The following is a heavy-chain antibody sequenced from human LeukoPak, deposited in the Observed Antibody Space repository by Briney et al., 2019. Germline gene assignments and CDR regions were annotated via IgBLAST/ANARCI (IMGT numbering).Heavy chain of an antibody. CDR1: GGSISSSSYY. CDR3: ARQGKWLRKYYFDY. D-gene: IGHD5-12*01. Sequence: PSETLSLTCTVSGGSISSSSYYWGWIRQPPGKGLEWIGSIYYSGSTYYNPSLKSRVTISVDTSKNQFSLKLSSVTAADTAVYYCARQGKWLRKYYFDYWGQGTLVTASS. V-gene: IGHV4-39*01. J-gene: IGHJ4*02. CDR2: IYYSGST.